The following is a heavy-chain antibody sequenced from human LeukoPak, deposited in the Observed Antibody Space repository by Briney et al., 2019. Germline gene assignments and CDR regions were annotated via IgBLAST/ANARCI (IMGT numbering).Heavy chain of an antibody. D-gene: IGHD2-21*02. Sequence: WASVKVSCKASGGTFSSYAISWVRQAPGQGLEWMGGIIPIFGTANYAQKFQGRVTITADESTSTAYMELSSLRAEDTAVYYCAREDIVVVTAAHHGYYYYGMDVWGQGTTVTVSS. CDR2: IIPIFGTA. V-gene: IGHV1-69*13. J-gene: IGHJ6*02. CDR3: AREDIVVVTAAHHGYYYYGMDV. CDR1: GGTFSSYA.